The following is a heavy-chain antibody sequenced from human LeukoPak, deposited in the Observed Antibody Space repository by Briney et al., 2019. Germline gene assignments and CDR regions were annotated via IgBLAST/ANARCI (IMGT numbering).Heavy chain of an antibody. CDR2: ISSSSSYI. V-gene: IGHV3-21*01. Sequence: GGSLRLSCAASGFTFSSYSMNWVRQAPGKGLEWVSSISSSSSYIYYADSVKGRFTISRDNSKNTLSLQMNSLRAEDTAVYYCARKTFNPYYFDYWGQGTLVTVSS. D-gene: IGHD2/OR15-2a*01. CDR3: ARKTFNPYYFDY. CDR1: GFTFSSYS. J-gene: IGHJ4*02.